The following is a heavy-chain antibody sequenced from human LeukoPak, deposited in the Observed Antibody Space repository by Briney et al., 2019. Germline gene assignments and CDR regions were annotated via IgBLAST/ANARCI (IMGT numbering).Heavy chain of an antibody. J-gene: IGHJ4*02. CDR2: IYSGGNK. Sequence: GGSLRLSCAASGFTVSSNFMSWVRQAPGKGLEWVSIIYSGGNKYYADSVKGRFTISRDNSKNTLYLQMNSLRAEDTAVFYCVGWVGHWGQGTLVTVSS. CDR1: GFTVSSNF. V-gene: IGHV3-53*01. D-gene: IGHD3-10*01. CDR3: VGWVGH.